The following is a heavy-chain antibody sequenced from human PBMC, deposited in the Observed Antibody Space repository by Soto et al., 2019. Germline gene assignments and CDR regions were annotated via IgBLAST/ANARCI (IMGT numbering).Heavy chain of an antibody. D-gene: IGHD3-10*01. Sequence: GGSLRLSCAASGFTVSSKYMSWVRQAPGKGLEWVSVIYPGGTTYYTDSVKGRYIISRDISKNTLYLQMNNLRAEDTAVYYCASFLGYYGSSSSDYFDYSGQGTLVTVS. CDR1: GFTVSSKY. J-gene: IGHJ4*02. CDR3: ASFLGYYGSSSSDYFDY. V-gene: IGHV3-53*01. CDR2: IYPGGTT.